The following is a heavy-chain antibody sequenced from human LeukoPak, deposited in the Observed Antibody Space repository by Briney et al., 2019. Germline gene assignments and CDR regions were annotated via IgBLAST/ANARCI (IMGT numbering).Heavy chain of an antibody. CDR3: ARRDGYNLEFDY. V-gene: IGHV3-21*01. CDR2: ISSSSSYI. Sequence: GGSLRLSCAASGFTFSSYSMNWVRQAPGKGLEWVSSISSSSSYIYYADSVKGRFTISRDNAKNSLCLQMNSLRAEDTAVYYCARRDGYNLEFDYWGQGTLVTVSS. D-gene: IGHD5-24*01. CDR1: GFTFSSYS. J-gene: IGHJ4*02.